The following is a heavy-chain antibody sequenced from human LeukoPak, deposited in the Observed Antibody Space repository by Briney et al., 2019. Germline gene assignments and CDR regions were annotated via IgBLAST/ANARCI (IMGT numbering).Heavy chain of an antibody. CDR1: GFYFSGYS. J-gene: IGHJ1*01. CDR2: IWSDGSDK. D-gene: IGHD4-11*01. V-gene: IGHV3-33*06. Sequence: HSGGSLRLSRGASGFYFSGYSMNWVRQAPGKGLEWVAVIWSDGSDKYYADSVKGRFTVSRDNSRNTLYLQMDSLRAEDTGVYYCAKDAQRGFDYSNSLQHWGPGTLVTVSS. CDR3: AKDAQRGFDYSNSLQH.